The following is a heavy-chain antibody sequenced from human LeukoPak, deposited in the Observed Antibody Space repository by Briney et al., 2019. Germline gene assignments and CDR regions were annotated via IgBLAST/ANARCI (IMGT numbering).Heavy chain of an antibody. Sequence: GGSLRLSCAASGFTFSSYWMHWVRQAPGKGLVWVSRINTDGSSTSYADSVKGRFTISRDNAKNTLYLQMNSLRAEDAAVYYCARVSAAASFDYWGQGTLVTVSS. CDR2: INTDGSST. D-gene: IGHD6-13*01. CDR1: GFTFSSYW. J-gene: IGHJ4*02. CDR3: ARVSAAASFDY. V-gene: IGHV3-74*01.